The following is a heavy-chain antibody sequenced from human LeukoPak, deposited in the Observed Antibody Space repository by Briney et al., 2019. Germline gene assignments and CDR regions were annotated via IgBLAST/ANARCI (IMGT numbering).Heavy chain of an antibody. CDR1: GYTFTSYD. V-gene: IGHV1-8*01. CDR2: MNPNSGNT. CDR3: ARFVSVTATPFDP. D-gene: IGHD2-21*02. J-gene: IGHJ5*02. Sequence: ASVKVSCKASGYTFTSYDINWVRQATGQGLAWMGWMNPNSGNTGYAQKFQGRVTMTRNTSISTAYMELSSLRSEDTAVYYCARFVSVTATPFDPWGQGTLVTVSS.